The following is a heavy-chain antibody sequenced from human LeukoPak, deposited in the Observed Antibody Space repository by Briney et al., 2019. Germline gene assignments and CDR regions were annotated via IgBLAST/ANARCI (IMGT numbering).Heavy chain of an antibody. Sequence: GGSLRLSCAASGFTFSSYAMSWIRQAPGKGLEWVSYISSSGSTIYYADSVKGRFTISRDNAKNSLYLQMNSLRAEDTAVYYCARGPAIPEYFQHWGQGTLVTVSS. D-gene: IGHD2-2*01. CDR2: ISSSGSTI. CDR3: ARGPAIPEYFQH. J-gene: IGHJ1*01. CDR1: GFTFSSYA. V-gene: IGHV3-11*04.